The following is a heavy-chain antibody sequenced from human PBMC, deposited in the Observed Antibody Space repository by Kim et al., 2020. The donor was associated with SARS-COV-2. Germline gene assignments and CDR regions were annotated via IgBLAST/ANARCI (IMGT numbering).Heavy chain of an antibody. Sequence: GGSLRLSCAASGFTFSSYAMSWVRQAPGKGLEWVSAISGSGGSTYYADSVKGRFTISRDNAKNTLYLQMNSLRDEDTAVYYCASSYRTSMVTRYAFDIWGQGTMVTVSS. J-gene: IGHJ3*02. V-gene: IGHV3-23*01. CDR1: GFTFSSYA. CDR3: ASSYRTSMVTRYAFDI. D-gene: IGHD1-1*01. CDR2: ISGSGGST.